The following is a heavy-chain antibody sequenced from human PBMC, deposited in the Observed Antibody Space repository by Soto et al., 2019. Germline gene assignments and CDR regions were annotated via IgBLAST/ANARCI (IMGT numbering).Heavy chain of an antibody. V-gene: IGHV5-51*01. J-gene: IGHJ6*02. Sequence: GESLKISCKGSGYSFTSYWIGWVRQMPGKGLEWMGIIYPSDSDTRYSPSFQGQVTISADKSISTAYLQWSSLKASDTAMYYCARRGGMREGYYYYYGMDVWGQGTTVTVSS. D-gene: IGHD3-16*01. CDR3: ARRGGMREGYYYYYGMDV. CDR2: IYPSDSDT. CDR1: GYSFTSYW.